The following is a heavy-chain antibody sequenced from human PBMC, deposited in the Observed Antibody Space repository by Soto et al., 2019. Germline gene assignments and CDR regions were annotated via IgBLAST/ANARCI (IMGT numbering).Heavy chain of an antibody. D-gene: IGHD1-1*01. Sequence: EVQLLESGGGLVQPGGSLRLSCAVSGFTFTNYAMSCVRQAPGTGLEWVAAISGGGGTTDYADSVKGRFSISRDNFKNKWFLEITSGRGEGTAVYFCVKVGCSVDGCQAKDYRGTTERHFDYWGRGTLVTASS. V-gene: IGHV3-23*01. J-gene: IGHJ4*02. CDR1: GFTFTNYA. CDR2: ISGGGGTT. CDR3: VKVGCSVDGCQAKDYRGTTERHFDY.